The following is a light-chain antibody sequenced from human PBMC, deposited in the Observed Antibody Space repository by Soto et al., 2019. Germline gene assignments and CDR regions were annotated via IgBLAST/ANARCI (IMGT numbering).Light chain of an antibody. CDR1: QNVLYSSNNKNL. V-gene: IGKV4-1*01. CDR3: QQYYSPPRST. J-gene: IGKJ2*01. CDR2: WAS. Sequence: DIVMTQSPEYLAVSLGERSTINCKSSQNVLYSSNNKNLIAWYQQKPGQPPKLLMYWASTRECGVPDRFSGSGSGRDFTLTISSLQAEDVAGYYCQQYYSPPRSTFGQGTRLEIK.